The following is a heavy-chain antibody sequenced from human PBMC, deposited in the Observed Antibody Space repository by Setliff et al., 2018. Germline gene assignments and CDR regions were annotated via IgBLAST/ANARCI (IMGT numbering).Heavy chain of an antibody. D-gene: IGHD3-10*01. CDR2: IKSKTEGGTP. CDR1: GFSFSNAR. Sequence: GGSLRLSCAASGFSFSNARLSWVRQAPRRGLEWVGRIKSKTEGGTPDYGTPVKGRFTISRDESKNTLYLQMNNLKTEDTAVYYCTTVGLRGPFGWGQGTLVTVSS. CDR3: TTVGLRGPFG. J-gene: IGHJ4*02. V-gene: IGHV3-15*01.